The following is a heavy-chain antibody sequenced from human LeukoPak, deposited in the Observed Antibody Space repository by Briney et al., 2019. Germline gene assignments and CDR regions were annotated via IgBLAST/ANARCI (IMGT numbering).Heavy chain of an antibody. Sequence: GGSLRLSCAASGFTFSNHWMHWVRQAPGKGLVWVSRINPDGSSSTYADSVKGRFTISRDNAKSTLYLQMNSLRAEDAAVYYCAKFQANYYDSSGYGCFDYWGQGVLVTVSS. V-gene: IGHV3-74*01. CDR3: AKFQANYYDSSGYGCFDY. CDR1: GFTFSNHW. J-gene: IGHJ4*02. CDR2: INPDGSSS. D-gene: IGHD3-22*01.